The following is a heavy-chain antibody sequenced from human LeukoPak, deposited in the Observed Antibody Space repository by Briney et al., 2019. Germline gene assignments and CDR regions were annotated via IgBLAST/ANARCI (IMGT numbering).Heavy chain of an antibody. J-gene: IGHJ4*02. CDR1: GFTFSSYA. CDR3: ANWREGARPGFDY. D-gene: IGHD1-26*01. V-gene: IGHV3-23*01. CDR2: ISGSGGST. Sequence: AGGSLRLSCAASGFTFSSYAMIWVRQAPGKGLEWVSGISGSGGSTFYADSVRGRFTISRDNSKNTLYLQMSSLRDADTALYYCANWREGARPGFDYWGEGARVTVSS.